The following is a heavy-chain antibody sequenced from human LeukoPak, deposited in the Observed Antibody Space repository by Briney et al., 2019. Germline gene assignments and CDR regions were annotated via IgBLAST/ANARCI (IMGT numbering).Heavy chain of an antibody. J-gene: IGHJ4*02. Sequence: SETLSLTCAVYGGSFSGYYWSWIRQPPGKGLEWIGEINHSGSTNYNPSLKSRVTISVDTSKNQFSLKLSSVTAADTAVYYCARQNRIGVLPRYYFDYWGQGTLVTVSS. CDR2: INHSGST. CDR3: ARQNRIGVLPRYYFDY. CDR1: GGSFSGYY. D-gene: IGHD3-3*01. V-gene: IGHV4-34*01.